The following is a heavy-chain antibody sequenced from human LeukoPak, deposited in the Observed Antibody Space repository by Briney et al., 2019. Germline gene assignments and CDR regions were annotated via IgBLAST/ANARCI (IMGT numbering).Heavy chain of an antibody. Sequence: PSETLSLTCTVSGDSIRSYYWSWIRQPPGKGLEWIAYIYYSGSTNYNPSLKSRVTISVDTSKNQFSLKLSSVTAADTAVYYCARVYYSNSYDYWYFDLWGRGTLVTVSS. D-gene: IGHD6-13*01. CDR2: IYYSGST. J-gene: IGHJ2*01. V-gene: IGHV4-59*01. CDR3: ARVYYSNSYDYWYFDL. CDR1: GDSIRSYY.